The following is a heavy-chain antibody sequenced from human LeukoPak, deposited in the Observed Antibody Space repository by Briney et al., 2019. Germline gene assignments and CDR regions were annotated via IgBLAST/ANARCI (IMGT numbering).Heavy chain of an antibody. CDR2: FDPEDGET. CDR3: ATDRAGRAYYYYGMDV. D-gene: IGHD1-26*01. J-gene: IGHJ6*02. V-gene: IGHV1-24*01. CDR1: GYTLTELS. Sequence: ASVKVSCKVSGYTLTELSMHWVRQAPGKGLEWMGGFDPEDGETIYAQKSQGRVTMTEDTSTDTAYMELSSLRSEDTAVYYCATDRAGRAYYYYGMDVWGQGTTVTVSS.